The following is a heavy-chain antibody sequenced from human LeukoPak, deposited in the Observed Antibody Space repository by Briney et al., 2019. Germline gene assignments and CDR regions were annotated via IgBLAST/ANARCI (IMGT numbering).Heavy chain of an antibody. CDR3: ASRRRFLEWLDAFDI. Sequence: SETLSLTCTVSGGSISSYYWSWIRQPAGKGLEWIGRIYTSGSTNYNPSLKSRVTMSLDTSKNQFSLKLSSVTAADTAVSYCASRRRFLEWLDAFDIWGQGTMVTVSS. V-gene: IGHV4-4*07. J-gene: IGHJ3*02. CDR2: IYTSGST. CDR1: GGSISSYY. D-gene: IGHD3-3*01.